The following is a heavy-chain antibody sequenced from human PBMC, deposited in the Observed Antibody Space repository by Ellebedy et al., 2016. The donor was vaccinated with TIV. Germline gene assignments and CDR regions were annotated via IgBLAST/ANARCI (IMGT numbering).Heavy chain of an antibody. CDR2: ITDSGVST. CDR1: GFIFSNYA. Sequence: GESLKISCTTSGFIFSNYAMSWVRQAPGKGLEWVSTITDSGVSTYYADSVKGRFTISRDNSKNTLSLQMNSLRVEDTAVYYCAKILAGWDNWGQGTLVTVSS. J-gene: IGHJ4*02. D-gene: IGHD2-15*01. CDR3: AKILAGWDN. V-gene: IGHV3-23*01.